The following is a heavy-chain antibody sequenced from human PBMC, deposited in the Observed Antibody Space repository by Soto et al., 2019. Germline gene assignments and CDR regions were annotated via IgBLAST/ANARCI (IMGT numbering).Heavy chain of an antibody. CDR2: IRRKAYGGTT. Sequence: PGGSLRLSCTTSGFTFGDYDVSWFRQAPGKGLEWVSVIRRKAYGGTTEYAASVKGRFAISRDDSKSIAYLQMNSLETEDTAVYYCARVRLAITYYFDYWGQGTLVTVSS. CDR1: GFTFGDYD. V-gene: IGHV3-49*03. CDR3: ARVRLAITYYFDY. J-gene: IGHJ4*02. D-gene: IGHD1-20*01.